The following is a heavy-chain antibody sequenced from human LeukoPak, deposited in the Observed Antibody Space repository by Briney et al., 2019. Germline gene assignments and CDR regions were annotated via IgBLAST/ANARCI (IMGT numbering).Heavy chain of an antibody. Sequence: GGSLRLSCAASGFTFSSYGMSWVRQAPGKGLEWVSSISSSSSYIYYADSVKGRFTISRDNAKNSLYLQMNSLRAEDTAVYYCARGSSWDDKPYYFDYWGQGTLVTVSS. V-gene: IGHV3-21*01. D-gene: IGHD6-13*01. CDR2: ISSSSSYI. J-gene: IGHJ4*02. CDR3: ARGSSWDDKPYYFDY. CDR1: GFTFSSYG.